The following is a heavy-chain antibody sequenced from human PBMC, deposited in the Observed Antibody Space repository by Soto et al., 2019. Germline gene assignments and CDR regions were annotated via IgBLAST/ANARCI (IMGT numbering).Heavy chain of an antibody. CDR1: GYTFTSYY. CDR3: ARVWLDCSSTSCSYYYYYGMDV. J-gene: IGHJ6*02. Sequence: GASVKVSCKASGYTFTSYYMHWVRQAPGQGREWMGIINPSGGSTSYAQKFQGRVTMTRDTSTSTVYMELSSLRSEDTAVYYCARVWLDCSSTSCSYYYYYGMDVWGQGTTVTVSS. V-gene: IGHV1-46*01. D-gene: IGHD2-2*01. CDR2: INPSGGST.